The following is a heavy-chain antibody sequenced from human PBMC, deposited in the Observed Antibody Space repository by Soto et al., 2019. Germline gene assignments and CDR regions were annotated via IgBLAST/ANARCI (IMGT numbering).Heavy chain of an antibody. CDR1: GGAFRSSA. CDR2: IIPMSDSP. V-gene: IGHV1-69*06. J-gene: IGHJ4*02. D-gene: IGHD1-1*01. CDR3: EIAPNWTYQLNRY. Sequence: VKVSCNGSGGAFRSSAVDWVRQAPGQGLEWIGGIIPMSDSPNYAQEFQGRVTIIADISTTTAYMEVRSLRSDDTALYYCEIAPNWTYQLNRYCGQRTLVTVSS.